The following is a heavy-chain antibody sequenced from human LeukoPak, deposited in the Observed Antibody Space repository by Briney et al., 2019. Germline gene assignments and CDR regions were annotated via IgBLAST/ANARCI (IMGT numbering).Heavy chain of an antibody. Sequence: PSETLSLTCTVSGGSISSGDYYWSWIRQPPGKGLEWIGYIYYSGSTYYNPSLKSRVTISVDTSKNQFSLKLSSVTAADTAVYYCASLSSPPYYYYMDVWGKGTTVTVSS. CDR1: GGSISSGDYY. V-gene: IGHV4-30-4*08. CDR3: ASLSSPPYYYYMDV. CDR2: IYYSGST. J-gene: IGHJ6*03. D-gene: IGHD6-13*01.